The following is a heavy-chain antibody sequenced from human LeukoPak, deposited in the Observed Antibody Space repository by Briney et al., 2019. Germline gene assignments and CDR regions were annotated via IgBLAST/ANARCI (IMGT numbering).Heavy chain of an antibody. V-gene: IGHV1-69*13. CDR2: IIPIFGTA. J-gene: IGHJ1*01. CDR3: ASQLNSVVAAFEYFQH. D-gene: IGHD2-15*01. CDR1: GGTFSSYA. Sequence: SVKVSCKASGGTFSSYAISWVRQAPGQGLEWMGGIIPIFGTANYAQKFQGRVTITADESTSTAYMELSSLRSEDTAVYYCASQLNSVVAAFEYFQHWGQGTLATVSS.